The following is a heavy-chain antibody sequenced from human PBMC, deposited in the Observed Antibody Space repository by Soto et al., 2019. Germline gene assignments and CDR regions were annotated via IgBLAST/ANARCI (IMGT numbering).Heavy chain of an antibody. CDR2: ISDDGSNQ. Sequence: QVHLVESGGGVVQPGGALRLSCAASGFTFKSFAMHWVRQAPGKGLEWVAFISDDGSNQYFADSVKGRFTISRDNSENTVSLQINSLRPGDTAVYYCAKDLYSGSYSSYYFHHWGKGTLVTVSS. CDR3: AKDLYSGSYSSYYFHH. J-gene: IGHJ4*02. V-gene: IGHV3-30*18. CDR1: GFTFKSFA. D-gene: IGHD1-26*01.